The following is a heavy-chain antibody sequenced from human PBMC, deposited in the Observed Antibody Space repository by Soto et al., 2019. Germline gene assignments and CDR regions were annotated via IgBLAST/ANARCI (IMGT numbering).Heavy chain of an antibody. J-gene: IGHJ4*02. CDR1: GYTFTSYG. Sequence: QVQLWQWGAEVKKPGASVKVSCKASGYTFTSYGISWVRQAPGHGLEWMGWISAYNGNSNYAQKLQCRVTMTTDTTTSTDYMELRSLTSDDTAVYYGARDWAAAGTFDYWGQGTLVTVSS. CDR3: ARDWAAAGTFDY. V-gene: IGHV1-18*01. D-gene: IGHD6-13*01. CDR2: ISAYNGNS.